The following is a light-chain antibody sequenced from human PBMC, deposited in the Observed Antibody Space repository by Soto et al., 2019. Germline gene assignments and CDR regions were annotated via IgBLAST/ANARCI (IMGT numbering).Light chain of an antibody. J-gene: IGKJ3*01. CDR2: KSS. CDR1: QSISSW. Sequence: DIQMTQSPSTLSASVGDRVNITCRASQSISSWLAWYQQKAGEAPKLLMYKSSTLDSGVPSRFSGSGSGTECTLTISSLQPEDFATYYCQQYNNYAFTFGPGTKVDFK. V-gene: IGKV1-5*03. CDR3: QQYNNYAFT.